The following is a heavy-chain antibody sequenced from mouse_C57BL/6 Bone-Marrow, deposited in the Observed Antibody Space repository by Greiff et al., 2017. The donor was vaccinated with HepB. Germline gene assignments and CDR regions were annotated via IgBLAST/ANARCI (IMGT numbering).Heavy chain of an antibody. CDR2: IWSGGST. D-gene: IGHD2-2*01. CDR3: ARGGYYGYPWFAY. CDR1: GFSLTSYG. J-gene: IGHJ3*01. V-gene: IGHV2-2*01. Sequence: VQGVESGPGLVQPSQSLSITCTVSGFSLTSYGVHWVRQSPGKGLEWLGVIWSGGSTDYNAAFISRLSISKDNSKSQVFFKMNSLQADDTAIYYCARGGYYGYPWFAYWGQGTLVTVSA.